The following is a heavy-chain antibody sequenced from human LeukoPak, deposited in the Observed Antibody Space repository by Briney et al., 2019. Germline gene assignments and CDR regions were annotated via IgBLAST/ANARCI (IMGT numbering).Heavy chain of an antibody. V-gene: IGHV4-59*02. J-gene: IGHJ3*02. CDR3: ARGVVVPAAIPPFDAFDI. Sequence: SETLSLTCTVSGDSVTTYYWSWIRQPPGKGLEWLGYIYYSGSATYSPSLKSRVTISVDTSKNQFSLKLSSVTAADTAVYYCARGVVVPAAIPPFDAFDIWGQGTMVTVSS. CDR1: GDSVTTYY. CDR2: IYYSGSA. D-gene: IGHD2-2*01.